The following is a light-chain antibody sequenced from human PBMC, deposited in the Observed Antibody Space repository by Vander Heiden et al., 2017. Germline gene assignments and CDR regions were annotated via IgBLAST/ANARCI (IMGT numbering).Light chain of an antibody. J-gene: IGKJ1*01. CDR3: QQYYSTPRA. CDR2: WAS. CDR1: NY. V-gene: IGKV4-1*01. Sequence: DIVMTQSPDSLAVSLGERATNNWNYLAWYQQKPGQPPKLLIYWASTRGSGVPDRFSGSGSGTDFTLTISNLQAEDVAVYYCQQYYSTPRAFGQGTTVEIK.